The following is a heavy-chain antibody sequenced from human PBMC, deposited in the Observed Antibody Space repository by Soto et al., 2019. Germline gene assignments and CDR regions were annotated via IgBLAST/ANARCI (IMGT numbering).Heavy chain of an antibody. CDR2: IIPIFGTA. J-gene: IGHJ5*02. V-gene: IGHV1-69*13. CDR1: GGTFSSYA. CDR3: ARDIYPYYDSSGYYFQT. Sequence: SVRVSCKXSGGTFSSYAISWVRQAPGQGLEWMGGIIPIFGTANYAQKFQGRVTITADESTSTAYMELSSLRSEDTAVYYCARDIYPYYDSSGYYFQTWGQGTLVTVSS. D-gene: IGHD3-22*01.